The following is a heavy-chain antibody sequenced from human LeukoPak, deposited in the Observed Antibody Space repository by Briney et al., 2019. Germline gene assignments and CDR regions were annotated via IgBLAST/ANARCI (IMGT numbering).Heavy chain of an antibody. D-gene: IGHD2-2*01. CDR1: GFTFSSYA. J-gene: IGHJ6*02. V-gene: IGHV3-23*01. CDR3: AKNKDYCSSSTCYYQNGMDV. CDR2: INHRGSST. Sequence: GGSLRLSCAASGFTFSSYAMSWVRQAPGKGLEWISAINHRGSSTYYTDSVKGRFTISRDNSKNTLYLQMNSLRAEDTAVYHCAKNKDYCSSSTCYYQNGMDVWGQGTTVAVSS.